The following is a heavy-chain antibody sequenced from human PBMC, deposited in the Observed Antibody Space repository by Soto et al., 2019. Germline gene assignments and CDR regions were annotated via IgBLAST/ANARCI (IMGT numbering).Heavy chain of an antibody. D-gene: IGHD3-10*01. CDR1: GFTFSSYS. V-gene: IGHV3-21*01. Sequence: PGGPLRLSCAASGFTFSSYSMNWVRQAPGKGLEWVSSISSSSSYIYYADSVKGRFTISRDNAKNSLYLQMNSLRAEDTAVYYCARDYYGSGSYHPLDYYYYGMDVWGQGTTVTVSS. CDR2: ISSSSSYI. CDR3: ARDYYGSGSYHPLDYYYYGMDV. J-gene: IGHJ6*02.